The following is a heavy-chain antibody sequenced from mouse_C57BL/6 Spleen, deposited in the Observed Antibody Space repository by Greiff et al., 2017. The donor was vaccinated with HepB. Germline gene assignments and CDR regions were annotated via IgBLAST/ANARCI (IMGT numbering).Heavy chain of an antibody. CDR1: GYTFTDYY. D-gene: IGHD4-1*01. Sequence: EVQLQQSGPELVKPGASVKISCKASGYTFTDYYMNWVKQSHGTSLEWIGDINPNNVGPSFNQKFKGKATLTVDKSSSTAYMDLLSLTSEDSAVYDCASMDWDDWYFDVWGTGTTVTVSS. J-gene: IGHJ1*03. CDR3: ASMDWDDWYFDV. CDR2: INPNNVGP. V-gene: IGHV1-26*01.